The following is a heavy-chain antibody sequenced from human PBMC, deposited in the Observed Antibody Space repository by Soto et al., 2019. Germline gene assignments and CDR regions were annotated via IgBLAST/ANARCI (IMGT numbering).Heavy chain of an antibody. V-gene: IGHV3-23*04. CDR3: AKVDTAMVKYYYYGMDV. J-gene: IGHJ6*02. Sequence: EVQLVESGGDWVQPGGSLRLSCAVSGFTFSSYAMSWVRQAPGKGLEWVSAISGSGGSTYYADSVKGRFTISRDNSKNTLYLQMNSLRAEDTAVYYCAKVDTAMVKYYYYGMDVWGQGTTVTVSS. CDR2: ISGSGGST. D-gene: IGHD5-18*01. CDR1: GFTFSSYA.